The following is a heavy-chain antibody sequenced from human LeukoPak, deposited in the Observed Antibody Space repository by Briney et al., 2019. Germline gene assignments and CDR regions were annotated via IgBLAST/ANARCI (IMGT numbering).Heavy chain of an antibody. D-gene: IGHD4-23*01. CDR3: ARETGYGGNSERYYFDY. CDR2: ISSSSSYI. CDR1: GFTFSSYS. Sequence: GGSLRLSCAASGFTFSSYSMNWVRQAPGKGLEWVSSISSSSSYIYYADSVKGRFTISRDNAKNSLYLQMNSLRAEDTAVYYCARETGYGGNSERYYFDYWGQGTLVTVSS. J-gene: IGHJ4*02. V-gene: IGHV3-21*01.